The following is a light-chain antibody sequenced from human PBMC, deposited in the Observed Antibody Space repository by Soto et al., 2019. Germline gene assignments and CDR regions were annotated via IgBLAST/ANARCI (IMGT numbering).Light chain of an antibody. J-gene: IGKJ3*01. CDR2: GAS. CDR3: QQYNNWPPFT. CDR1: QSVSSN. V-gene: IGKV3-15*01. Sequence: EIVMTQSPATLSVSPGERATLSCRASQSVSSNLAWYQQKPGQAPRLLIYGASTRATGIPARFSGSGSETEFTLTISSLQSEDFSVYYCQQYNNWPPFTFGPGNKVDMK.